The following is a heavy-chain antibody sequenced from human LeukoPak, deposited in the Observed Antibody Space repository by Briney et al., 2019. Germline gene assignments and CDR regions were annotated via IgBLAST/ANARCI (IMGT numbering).Heavy chain of an antibody. CDR3: ARGSYGYD. V-gene: IGHV1-2*02. J-gene: IGHJ4*02. D-gene: IGHD1-26*01. CDR2: INPNSGGT. CDR1: GYTFTGCY. Sequence: ASVKVSCKASGYTFTGCYIHWVRQAPGQGLEWMGWINPNSGGTNYAQKFQGRVTMSRDTSINTAYMELSGLRSDDTAVYFCARGSYGYDWGQGTLVTVSS.